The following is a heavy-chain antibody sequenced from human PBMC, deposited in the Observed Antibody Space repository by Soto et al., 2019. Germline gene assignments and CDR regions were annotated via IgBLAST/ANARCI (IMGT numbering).Heavy chain of an antibody. Sequence: SETLSLTCTVSGGSIRGGDYYWTWIRQPPGKGLEWIGSIYHSGSTYYNPSLKSRVTISVDTSKNQFSLKLSSVTAADTAVYYCARGGVAAAGLPAAHYGMDVWGQGTTVTVSS. CDR2: IYHSGST. V-gene: IGHV4-39*07. D-gene: IGHD6-13*01. CDR1: GGSIRGGDYY. CDR3: ARGGVAAAGLPAAHYGMDV. J-gene: IGHJ6*02.